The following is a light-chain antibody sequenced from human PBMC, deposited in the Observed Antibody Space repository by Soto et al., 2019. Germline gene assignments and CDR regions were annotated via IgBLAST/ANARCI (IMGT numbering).Light chain of an antibody. Sequence: EIVLTQSPGTLSLSPGERATLSFRSSQTLSNSFIAWYQQKPGQAPRLLIYDTSSRATGVPDRYSASGSGTDFTLTISRLETEDFAVFFCQQYGTSEIIFGQGTRLEIK. CDR2: DTS. CDR1: QTLSNSF. CDR3: QQYGTSEII. V-gene: IGKV3-20*01. J-gene: IGKJ5*01.